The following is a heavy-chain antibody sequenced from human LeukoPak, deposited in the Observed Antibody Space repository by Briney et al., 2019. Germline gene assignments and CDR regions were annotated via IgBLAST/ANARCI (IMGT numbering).Heavy chain of an antibody. CDR3: AAGADIVVVPAAIREANYHYYMDV. Sequence: SVKVSCKASGGTFSSYAISWVRQAPGQGLEWMGGIIPIFGTANYAQKFQGRVTITADESTSTAYMELSSLRSEDTAVYYCAAGADIVVVPAAIREANYHYYMDVWGKGTTVTVSS. D-gene: IGHD2-2*02. CDR2: IIPIFGTA. CDR1: GGTFSSYA. J-gene: IGHJ6*03. V-gene: IGHV1-69*01.